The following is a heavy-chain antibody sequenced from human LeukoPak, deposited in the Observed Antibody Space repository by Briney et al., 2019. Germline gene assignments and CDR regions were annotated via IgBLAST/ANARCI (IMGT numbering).Heavy chain of an antibody. D-gene: IGHD6-6*01. V-gene: IGHV3-21*01. CDR1: GFTFSSYS. CDR2: ISSSSSYI. J-gene: IGHJ5*02. Sequence: GGSLRLSCAASGFTFSSYSMNWVRQAPGKGLEWVSSISSSSSYIYYADSVKGRFTISRDNAKNSLYQQMNSLRAEDTAVYYCARDMGPDSSARERPPTWFDPWGQGTLVTVSS. CDR3: ARDMGPDSSARERPPTWFDP.